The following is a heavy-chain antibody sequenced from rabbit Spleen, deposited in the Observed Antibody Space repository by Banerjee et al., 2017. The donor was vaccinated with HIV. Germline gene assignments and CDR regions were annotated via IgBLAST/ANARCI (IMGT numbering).Heavy chain of an antibody. CDR2: ISSNGGST. CDR3: ARDSSDSWFPNYFNL. V-gene: IGHV1S43*01. Sequence: QEQLEESGGDLVKPEGSLTLTCTASGFSFEFSFSGNYWICWVRQAPGKGLEWIGCISSNGGSTYYASWVNGRFTISRGTSLNTVDLKMTSLTVADTATYFCARDSSDSWFPNYFNLWGQGTLVTVS. J-gene: IGHJ4*01. D-gene: IGHD4-1*01. CDR1: GFSFEFSFSGNYW.